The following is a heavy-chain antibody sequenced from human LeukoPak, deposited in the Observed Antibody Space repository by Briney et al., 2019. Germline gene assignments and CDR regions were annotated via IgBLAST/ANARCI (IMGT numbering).Heavy chain of an antibody. CDR3: ARSITMIVVVVSAFDI. CDR2: ISYDGCNK. J-gene: IGHJ3*02. CDR1: GLTFSSYA. Sequence: GGSLRLSCAAPGLTFSSYAMHWVRQAPGKGLEWVAVISYDGCNKYYADSVKGRFTISRDNSKNTLYLQMNSLRAEDTAVYYCARSITMIVVVVSAFDIWGQGTMVTVSS. V-gene: IGHV3-30*04. D-gene: IGHD3-22*01.